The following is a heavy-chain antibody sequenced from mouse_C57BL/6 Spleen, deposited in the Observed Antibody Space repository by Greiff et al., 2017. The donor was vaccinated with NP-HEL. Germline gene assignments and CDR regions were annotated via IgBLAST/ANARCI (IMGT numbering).Heavy chain of an antibody. CDR2: IFPGSGST. CDR1: GYTFTDYY. CDR3: ARRPPIYYDYDEAMDY. V-gene: IGHV1-75*01. J-gene: IGHJ4*01. D-gene: IGHD2-4*01. Sequence: QVQLKESGPELVKPGASVKISCKASGYTFTDYYINWVKQRPGQGLEWIGWIFPGSGSTYYNEKFKGKATLTVDKSSSTAYMLLSSLTSEDSAVYFCARRPPIYYDYDEAMDYWGQGTSVTVSS.